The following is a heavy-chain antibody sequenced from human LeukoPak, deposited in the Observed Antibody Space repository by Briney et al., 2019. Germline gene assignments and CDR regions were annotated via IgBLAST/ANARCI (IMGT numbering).Heavy chain of an antibody. CDR1: GFTFSSYA. CDR2: ISYDGSNK. CDR3: ARGTNGSGS. Sequence: GRSLRLSCAASGFTFSSYAMHWVRQAPGKGLEWGAVISYDGSNKYYADSVKGRFTISRDNSKNTLYLQMNSLRAEDTAVYYCARGTNGSGSWGQGTLVTVSS. D-gene: IGHD3-10*01. V-gene: IGHV3-30*04. J-gene: IGHJ4*02.